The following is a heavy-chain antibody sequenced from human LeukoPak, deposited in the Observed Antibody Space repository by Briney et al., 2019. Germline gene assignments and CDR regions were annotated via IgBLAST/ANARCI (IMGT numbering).Heavy chain of an antibody. CDR3: ARDTNREQDI. V-gene: IGHV3-64*01. CDR2: ISGNGVTT. J-gene: IGHJ6*02. Sequence: GGSLRLSCAASGFSFIGGYIHWVRQAPGKGLEYVSAISGNGVTTHYTNSVKGRFTISRDNSKNTVYLQMGSLTTEDTAVYYCARDTNREQDIWGQGTTVTVSS. CDR1: GFSFIGGY. D-gene: IGHD3-3*01.